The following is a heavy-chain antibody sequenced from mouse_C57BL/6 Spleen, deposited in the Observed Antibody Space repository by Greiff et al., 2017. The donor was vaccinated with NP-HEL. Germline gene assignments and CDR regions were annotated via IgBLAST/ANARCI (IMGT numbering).Heavy chain of an antibody. V-gene: IGHV3-1*01. CDR2: ISYSGST. CDR3: ARDGNPGGFAY. J-gene: IGHJ3*01. Sequence: EVKLQESGPGMVKPSQSLSLTCTVTGYSITSGYDWHWIRHFPGNKLEWMGYISYSGSTNYNPSLKSRISITPDTSKNHFFLKLNSVTTEDTATYYCARDGNPGGFAYWGQGTLVTVSA. D-gene: IGHD4-1*01. CDR1: GYSITSGYD.